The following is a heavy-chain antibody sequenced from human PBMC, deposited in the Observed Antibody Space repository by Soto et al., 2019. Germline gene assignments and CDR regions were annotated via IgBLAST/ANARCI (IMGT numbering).Heavy chain of an antibody. CDR2: INHSGST. V-gene: IGHV4-34*01. CDR3: ARGRVTQWLGKPIFDY. CDR1: GGSFSGYY. J-gene: IGHJ4*02. Sequence: PSETLSLTCAVYGGSFSGYYWSWIRQPPGKGLEWIGEINHSGSTNYNPSLKSRVTISVDTSKNQFSLKLSSVTAADTAVYYCARGRVTQWLGKPIFDYWGQGTLVTVSS. D-gene: IGHD6-19*01.